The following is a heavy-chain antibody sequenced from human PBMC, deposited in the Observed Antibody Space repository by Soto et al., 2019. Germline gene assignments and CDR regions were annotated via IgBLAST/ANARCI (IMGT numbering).Heavy chain of an antibody. Sequence: EVQLVESGGGLVKPGGSLRLSCAASGFTFSSYSMNWVRQAPGKGLEWVSSISSSSSYIYYADSVKGRFTISRDNAKNSLYLQMNRLRAEDTAVYYCARDGGIMITFGGVIVIPSGDYYYGMDVWGQGTTVTVSS. CDR3: ARDGGIMITFGGVIVIPSGDYYYGMDV. D-gene: IGHD3-16*02. J-gene: IGHJ6*02. CDR1: GFTFSSYS. CDR2: ISSSSSYI. V-gene: IGHV3-21*01.